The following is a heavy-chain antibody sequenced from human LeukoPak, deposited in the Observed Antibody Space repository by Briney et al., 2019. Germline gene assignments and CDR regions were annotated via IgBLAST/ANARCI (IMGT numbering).Heavy chain of an antibody. CDR1: GFRFDDYA. Sequence: PGGSLRLSCAASGFRFDDYAMHWVRQAPGKGLEWVSGISWNSGTLAYADSVKGRFTISRDNAKNSLYLQMNSLRAEDTAVYYCAREFIAVAGYFDYWGQGTLVTVSS. D-gene: IGHD6-19*01. J-gene: IGHJ4*02. CDR2: ISWNSGTL. CDR3: AREFIAVAGYFDY. V-gene: IGHV3-9*01.